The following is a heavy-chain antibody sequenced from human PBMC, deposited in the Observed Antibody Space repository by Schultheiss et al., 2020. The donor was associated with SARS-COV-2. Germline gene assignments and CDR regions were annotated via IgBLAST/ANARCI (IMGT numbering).Heavy chain of an antibody. CDR2: IYHSGST. Sequence: SETLSLTCTVSGGSISSYYWSWIRQPPGKGLEWIGSIYHSGSTNYNPSLKSRVTISVDTSKNQFSLKLSSVTAADTAVYYCARDLYSGYDSDNYYNYGMDVWGQGTTVTVSS. D-gene: IGHD5-12*01. J-gene: IGHJ6*02. CDR3: ARDLYSGYDSDNYYNYGMDV. V-gene: IGHV4-59*01. CDR1: GGSISSYY.